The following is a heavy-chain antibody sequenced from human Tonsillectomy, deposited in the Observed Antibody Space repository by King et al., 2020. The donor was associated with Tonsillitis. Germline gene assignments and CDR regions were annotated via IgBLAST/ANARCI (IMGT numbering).Heavy chain of an antibody. Sequence: QLQESGSGLVKPSQTLSLTCAVSRGSISSGGYSWSWIRQPPGKGLEWIGYIYHSGSTYYNPSLKSRVTISVDRSKNQFSLKLSSVTAADTAVYYCARSLGDGSTILGAFDIWGQGTMVTVSS. CDR3: ARSLGDGSTILGAFDI. V-gene: IGHV4-30-2*01. D-gene: IGHD3-3*02. CDR1: RGSISSGGYS. J-gene: IGHJ3*02. CDR2: IYHSGST.